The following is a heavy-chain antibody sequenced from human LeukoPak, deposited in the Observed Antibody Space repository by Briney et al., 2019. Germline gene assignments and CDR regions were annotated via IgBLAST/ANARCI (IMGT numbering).Heavy chain of an antibody. CDR3: ARDPYYDYVWGSYPAY. V-gene: IGHV3-30-3*01. Sequence: GGSLRLSCAASGSTFSSYAMHWVRQAPGKGLEWVAVISYDGSNIYYAHSVTGRFTISRDNSKNTLYLQMNSLRTEDTAVYYCARDPYYDYVWGSYPAYWGQGTLVTVSS. D-gene: IGHD3-16*02. J-gene: IGHJ4*02. CDR2: ISYDGSNI. CDR1: GSTFSSYA.